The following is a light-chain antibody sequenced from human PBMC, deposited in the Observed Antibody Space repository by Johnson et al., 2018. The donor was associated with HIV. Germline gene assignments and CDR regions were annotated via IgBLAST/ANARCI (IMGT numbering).Light chain of an antibody. CDR1: SSNIGNHY. V-gene: IGLV1-51*01. CDR3: GTWDSSLSAHYV. Sequence: QSLLTQPPSVSAAPGQKVTISCSGTSSNIGNHYVSWYQLLPGTAPKLLIYDNNQRPSGIPDRFSVSKSGTSATLGITGLQTGDEADYYCGTWDSSLSAHYVFGTGTKVTVL. J-gene: IGLJ1*01. CDR2: DNN.